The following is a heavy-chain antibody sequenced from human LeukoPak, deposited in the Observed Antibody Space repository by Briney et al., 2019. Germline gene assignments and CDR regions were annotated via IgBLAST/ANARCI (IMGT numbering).Heavy chain of an antibody. V-gene: IGHV1-69*04. CDR2: IIPILGIA. Sequence: GASVKVSCEASGGTFSSYAISWVRQAPGQGLEWMGRIIPILGIANYAQKFQGRVTITADKSTSTAYMELSSLRSEDTAVYYCARAAVATYYYDSSGYYYDYWGQGTLVTVSS. J-gene: IGHJ4*02. CDR1: GGTFSSYA. CDR3: ARAAVATYYYDSSGYYYDY. D-gene: IGHD3-22*01.